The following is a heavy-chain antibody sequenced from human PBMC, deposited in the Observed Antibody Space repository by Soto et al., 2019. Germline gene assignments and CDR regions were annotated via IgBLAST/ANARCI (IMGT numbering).Heavy chain of an antibody. J-gene: IGHJ5*02. CDR2: FIPIFGTA. Sequence: QVQLVQSGAEVKKPGSSVKVSCKASGGTFSSYAISWVRQAPGQGLEWMGGFIPIFGTANYAQKFQGRVTITADESTSTAYMELSSLRSEDTAVYYCARGGDCGGDCLWWFDPWGQGTLVTVSS. V-gene: IGHV1-69*01. CDR1: GGTFSSYA. D-gene: IGHD2-21*02. CDR3: ARGGDCGGDCLWWFDP.